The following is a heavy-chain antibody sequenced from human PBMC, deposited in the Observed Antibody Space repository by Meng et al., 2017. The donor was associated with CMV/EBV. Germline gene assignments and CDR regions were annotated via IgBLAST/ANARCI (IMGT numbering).Heavy chain of an antibody. Sequence: ASVKVSCKASGYTFTSYGISWVRQAPGQGLEWMGWISAYNGNTNYAQKLQGRVTMTTDTSTSTAYMELRSLRSDDTAVYYCASGGRGTYYDFWSGYSYFDYWGQGTLVTV. CDR1: GYTFTSYG. D-gene: IGHD3-3*01. CDR2: ISAYNGNT. CDR3: ASGGRGTYYDFWSGYSYFDY. J-gene: IGHJ4*02. V-gene: IGHV1-18*01.